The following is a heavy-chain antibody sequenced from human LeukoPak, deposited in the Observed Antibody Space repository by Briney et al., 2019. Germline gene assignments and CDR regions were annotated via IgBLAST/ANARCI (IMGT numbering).Heavy chain of an antibody. V-gene: IGHV3-30*04. D-gene: IGHD1-1*01. Sequence: GGSLRLSCAASGLTFSTYAMNWVRQAPGKGLEWVALISYDASNKYYADSVKGRFTISRDNSKSTVYLQMNSLRAEDTAVYYCARAPQWLQLWFDYWGQGTLVTVSS. CDR1: GLTFSTYA. CDR3: ARAPQWLQLWFDY. CDR2: ISYDASNK. J-gene: IGHJ5*01.